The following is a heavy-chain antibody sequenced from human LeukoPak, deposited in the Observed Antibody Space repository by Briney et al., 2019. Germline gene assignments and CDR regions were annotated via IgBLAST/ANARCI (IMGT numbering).Heavy chain of an antibody. CDR2: INRDGST. Sequence: GGSLRLSCAASGFTFSSYWMHWVRQAPGKGLVWVSRINRDGSTNYADSVKGRFTISRDNAKNTLFLQMNSLRAEDMAVYYCARGTVTHYFDYWGQGALVTVSS. CDR3: ARGTVTHYFDY. CDR1: GFTFSSYW. V-gene: IGHV3-74*01. D-gene: IGHD4-11*01. J-gene: IGHJ4*02.